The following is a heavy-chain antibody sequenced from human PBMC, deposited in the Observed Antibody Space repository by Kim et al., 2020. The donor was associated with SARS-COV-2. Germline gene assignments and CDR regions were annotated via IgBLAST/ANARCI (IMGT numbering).Heavy chain of an antibody. CDR2: MNPNSGNT. CDR3: ARVVKGRGWP. Sequence: ASVKVSCKASGYTFTTYDINWVRQAPGPGLEWMGWMNPNSGNTGYPQKFQGRVTMTRNTSISTAYMELSSLRSEDTAVYYCARVVKGRGWPWGPGTLVTV. J-gene: IGHJ4*02. CDR1: GYTFTTYD. V-gene: IGHV1-8*01. D-gene: IGHD6-19*01.